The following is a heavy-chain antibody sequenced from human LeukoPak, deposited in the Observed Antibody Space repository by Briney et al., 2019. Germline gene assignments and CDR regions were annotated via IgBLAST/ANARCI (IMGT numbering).Heavy chain of an antibody. CDR3: ARDGVSSDYYYYMDV. CDR1: GYTFTGYY. J-gene: IGHJ6*03. V-gene: IGHV1-8*03. D-gene: IGHD6-6*01. CDR2: MNPNSGNT. Sequence: ASVKVSCKASGYTFTGYYMHWVRQAPGQGLEWMGWMNPNSGNTGYAQKFQGRVTITRNTSISTAYMELSSLRSEDTAVYYCARDGVSSDYYYYMDVWGKGTTVTVSS.